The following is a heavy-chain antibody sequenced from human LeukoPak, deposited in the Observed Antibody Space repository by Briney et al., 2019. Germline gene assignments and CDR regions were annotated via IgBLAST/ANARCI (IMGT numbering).Heavy chain of an antibody. Sequence: PGGSLRLSCAASGFIFSSYEMNWVRQAPGKGLQWISYIRSGGTTIYYADSVKGRFTISRDDAENSLYLQMNSLRAEDTAVYYCARDKGSDGIDFWGQGTLVTVSS. CDR2: IRSGGTTI. J-gene: IGHJ4*02. V-gene: IGHV3-48*03. CDR3: ARDKGSDGIDF. D-gene: IGHD1-26*01. CDR1: GFIFSSYE.